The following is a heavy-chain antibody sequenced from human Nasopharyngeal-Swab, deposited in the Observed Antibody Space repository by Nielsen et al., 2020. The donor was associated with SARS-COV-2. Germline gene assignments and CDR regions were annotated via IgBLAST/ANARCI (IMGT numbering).Heavy chain of an antibody. CDR2: VKQDGSGK. D-gene: IGHD2-2*01. CDR3: AREICTRITCFDYGMDV. V-gene: IGHV3-7*01. Sequence: VRQMPGKGLEWVASVKQDGSGKYSVDSVRGRFTISRDNTKNSVYLQMNNLRAEDTAVYYCAREICTRITCFDYGMDVWGQGTTVTVSS. J-gene: IGHJ6*02.